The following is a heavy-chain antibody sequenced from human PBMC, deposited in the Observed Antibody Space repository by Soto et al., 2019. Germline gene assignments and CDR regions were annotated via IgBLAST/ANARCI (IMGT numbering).Heavy chain of an antibody. Sequence: ASVKVSCKASGYTFTSYYMHWVRQAPGQGLEWVGIINPSGGSTSYAQKFQGRVTMTRDTSTSTVYMELSSLRSEDTAVYYCARDPIAARGYYYYGMDVWGQGTTVTVSS. V-gene: IGHV1-46*01. D-gene: IGHD6-6*01. CDR3: ARDPIAARGYYYYGMDV. CDR2: INPSGGST. J-gene: IGHJ6*02. CDR1: GYTFTSYY.